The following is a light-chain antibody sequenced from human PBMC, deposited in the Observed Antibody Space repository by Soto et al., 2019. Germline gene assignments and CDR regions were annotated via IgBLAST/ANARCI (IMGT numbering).Light chain of an antibody. CDR3: QQYSIWRT. CDR2: GAS. V-gene: IGKV3-15*01. J-gene: IGKJ1*01. Sequence: IAIAQPPITLSLAPEERVTLSFRASERVSTTLAWYQQKAGQAPRLLIDGASTRATGIPARFSGSGSGTEFTLTISGLQSEDFAVYYCQQYSIWRTVGQGTKVDI. CDR1: ERVSTT.